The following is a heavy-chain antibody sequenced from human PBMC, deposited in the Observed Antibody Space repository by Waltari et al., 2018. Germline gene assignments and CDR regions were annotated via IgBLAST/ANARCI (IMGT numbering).Heavy chain of an antibody. D-gene: IGHD3-10*01. CDR3: AKDRMVRGVDAFDI. CDR2: IWYDGSNK. J-gene: IGHJ3*02. V-gene: IGHV3-30*18. Sequence: QVQLVESGGGVVQPGRSLRLSCAASGFTFGSYGMHWVRQAPGKGLEWVAVIWYDGSNKYYADSVKGRFTISRDNSKNTLYLQMNSLRAEDTAMYYCAKDRMVRGVDAFDIWGQGTMVTVSS. CDR1: GFTFGSYG.